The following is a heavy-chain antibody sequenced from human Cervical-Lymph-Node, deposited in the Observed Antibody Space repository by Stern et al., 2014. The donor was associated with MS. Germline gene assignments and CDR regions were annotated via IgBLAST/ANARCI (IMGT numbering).Heavy chain of an antibody. J-gene: IGHJ4*02. CDR2: IYYSGNT. D-gene: IGHD5-12*01. Sequence: VQLVESGPGLVKPSETLSLTCLISGGSISTYYWSWVRQPPGQGLAWIGYIYYSGNTNYNPSLKSRVAMSVDTSKNQFSLKLDSVTAGDTAVYYCARDDGYSGYDSWGQGTLVTVSS. V-gene: IGHV4-59*01. CDR1: GGSISTYY. CDR3: ARDDGYSGYDS.